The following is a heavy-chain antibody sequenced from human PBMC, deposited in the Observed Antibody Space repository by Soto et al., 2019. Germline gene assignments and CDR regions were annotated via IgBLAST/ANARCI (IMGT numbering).Heavy chain of an antibody. CDR1: GFTFSNYG. J-gene: IGHJ4*02. V-gene: IGHV3-30*18. CDR2: ISYDGNVA. D-gene: IGHD2-2*01. CDR3: EKDGPITSWYVDY. Sequence: QVQLVESEGGVVQPGRYLRLSCTASGFTFSNYGMHWVRQAPGKGLEWVTVISYDGNVAYYADSVKGRFTSSRDNSKNTLYLQMHSLRTADTDVYYCEKDGPITSWYVDYWGQGTMFTVAA.